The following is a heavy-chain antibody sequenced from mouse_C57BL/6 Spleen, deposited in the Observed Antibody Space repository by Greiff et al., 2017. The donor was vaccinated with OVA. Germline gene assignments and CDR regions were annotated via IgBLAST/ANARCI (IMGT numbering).Heavy chain of an antibody. V-gene: IGHV1-22*01. CDR3: ARAYYSKSDFDY. CDR1: GYTFTDYN. Sequence: EVQLQQSGPELVKPGASVKMSCKASGYTFTDYNMHWVKQSHGKSLEWIGYINPNNGGTSYNQKFKGKATLTVNKSSSTAYMELRSLTSEDSAVYYCARAYYSKSDFDYWGQGTTLTVSS. D-gene: IGHD2-5*01. J-gene: IGHJ2*01. CDR2: INPNNGGT.